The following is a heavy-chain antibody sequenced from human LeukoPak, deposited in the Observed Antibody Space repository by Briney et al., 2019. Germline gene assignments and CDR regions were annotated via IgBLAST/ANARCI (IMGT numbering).Heavy chain of an antibody. CDR3: ATIPKASYDFWSGDDTLDY. Sequence: SETLSLTCTVSGYSISSGYYWGWIRQPPGKGLEWIGSIYHSGSTNYNPSLKSRVTISVDTSKNQFSLKLSSVTAADTAVYYCATIPKASYDFWSGDDTLDYWGQGTLVTVSS. CDR1: GYSISSGYY. D-gene: IGHD3-3*01. V-gene: IGHV4-38-2*02. CDR2: IYHSGST. J-gene: IGHJ4*02.